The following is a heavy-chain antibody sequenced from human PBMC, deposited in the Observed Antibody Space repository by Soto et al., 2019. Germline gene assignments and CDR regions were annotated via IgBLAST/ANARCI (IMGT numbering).Heavy chain of an antibody. CDR2: ISPGDSDT. V-gene: IGHV5-51*01. Sequence: SLKISCKGSGYSFTRYWIAWVRQMPGKGLEWMGIISPGDSDTRYSPAFQGQVTISVDKSISTAYLQWRSLKASDSAMYYCARSLAISAGADCWGQGTQVTSPQ. CDR1: GYSFTRYW. J-gene: IGHJ4*02. CDR3: ARSLAISAGADC. D-gene: IGHD6-13*01.